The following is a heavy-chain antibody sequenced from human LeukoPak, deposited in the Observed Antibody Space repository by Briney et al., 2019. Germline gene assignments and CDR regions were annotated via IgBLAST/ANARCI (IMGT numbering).Heavy chain of an antibody. CDR2: ISGYSSYT. V-gene: IGHV3-11*05. CDR3: ARVDGDYYYYYGLDV. Sequence: PGGSLRLSCAASGFIFSDCYMSWIRQAPGKGLEWVSYISGYSSYTNHADSVKGRFTISRDNAKNILYLQMNSLRAEDTAVYYCARVDGDYYYYYGLDVWGHGTTVTVSS. J-gene: IGHJ6*02. D-gene: IGHD4-17*01. CDR1: GFIFSDCY.